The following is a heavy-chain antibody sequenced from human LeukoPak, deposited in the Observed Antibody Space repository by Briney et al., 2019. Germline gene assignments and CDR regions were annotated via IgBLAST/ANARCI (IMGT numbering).Heavy chain of an antibody. CDR3: ARVENWDTTNYYYGMDV. D-gene: IGHD1/OR15-1a*01. V-gene: IGHV1-69*13. CDR2: IIPIFGTA. CDR1: GGTFSSYA. Sequence: LVKVSCKASGGTFSSYAISWVRQAPGQGLEWMGGIIPIFGTANYAQKFQGRVTITADESTSTAYMELSSLRSEDTAVYYCARVENWDTTNYYYGMDVWGQGTTVTVSS. J-gene: IGHJ6*02.